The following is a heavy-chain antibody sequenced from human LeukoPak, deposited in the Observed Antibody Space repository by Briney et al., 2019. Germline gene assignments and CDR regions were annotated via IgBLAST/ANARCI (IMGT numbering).Heavy chain of an antibody. Sequence: SETLSLTCTVSGGSISSGNYYWSWIRQPAGKGLEWIGRIYTSGSTNYNPSLKSRVTISVDTSKNQFSLKLSSVTAADTAVYYCARDRFDFWSDYSPYYYYYMDVWGKGPRSPSP. CDR1: GGSISSGNYY. J-gene: IGHJ6*03. D-gene: IGHD3-3*01. V-gene: IGHV4-61*02. CDR2: IYTSGST. CDR3: ARDRFDFWSDYSPYYYYYMDV.